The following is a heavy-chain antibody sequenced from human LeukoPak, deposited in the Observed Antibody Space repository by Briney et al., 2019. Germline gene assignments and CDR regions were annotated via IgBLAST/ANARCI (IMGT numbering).Heavy chain of an antibody. D-gene: IGHD1-26*01. CDR1: TGSISSYF. CDR2: IYTTGMT. J-gene: IGHJ4*02. V-gene: IGHV4-4*07. CDR3: GRQGYTASYYFVDY. Sequence: SETLSLTCTVSTGSISSYFWGWVRQPAGKGLEWIGRIYTTGMTHYNPSLKSRLTVSIDTSKNQFSLTLRSVTAADTAVYYCGRQGYTASYYFVDYWSQGTLVAVS.